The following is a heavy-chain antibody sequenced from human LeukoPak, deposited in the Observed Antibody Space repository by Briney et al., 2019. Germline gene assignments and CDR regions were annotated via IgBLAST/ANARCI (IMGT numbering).Heavy chain of an antibody. CDR2: INPNSGGT. J-gene: IGHJ4*02. D-gene: IGHD3-22*01. CDR3: AGVLYNYYDSSGYYSY. Sequence: GASVKVSCKASGYTFTGYYMHWVRQAPGQGLEWMGWINPNSGGTNYAQKFQGRVTMTRDTSISTAYMELSRLRSGDTAVYYCAGVLYNYYDSSGYYSYWGQGTLVTVSS. V-gene: IGHV1-2*02. CDR1: GYTFTGYY.